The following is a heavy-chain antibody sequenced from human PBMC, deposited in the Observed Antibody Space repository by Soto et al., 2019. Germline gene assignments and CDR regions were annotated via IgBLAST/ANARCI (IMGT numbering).Heavy chain of an antibody. CDR1: GGSISSYY. J-gene: IGHJ5*02. CDR3: ARGGYYGEGIWFDP. V-gene: IGHV4-59*01. Sequence: SETLSLTCTVSGGSISSYYWSWIRQPPGKGLEWIGYIYYSGSTNYNPSLKSRVTISVDTSKNQFSLMLGSVTDAETAVYYCARGGYYGEGIWFDPRGQGTLVTVAS. CDR2: IYYSGST. D-gene: IGHD3-3*01.